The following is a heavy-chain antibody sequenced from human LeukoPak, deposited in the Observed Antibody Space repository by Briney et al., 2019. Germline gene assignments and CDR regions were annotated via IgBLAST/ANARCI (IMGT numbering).Heavy chain of an antibody. Sequence: GGSLRLSCAASGFTFSSYWMHWVRQAPGKGLVWVSRITSDGSNTIYADSVKGRFTISRDNAKNTLYLQMSSLRAEDTAVYYCAGSGGGFFDYWGQGTLVTVSS. CDR1: GFTFSSYW. CDR3: AGSGGGFFDY. D-gene: IGHD6-25*01. CDR2: ITSDGSNT. J-gene: IGHJ4*02. V-gene: IGHV3-74*01.